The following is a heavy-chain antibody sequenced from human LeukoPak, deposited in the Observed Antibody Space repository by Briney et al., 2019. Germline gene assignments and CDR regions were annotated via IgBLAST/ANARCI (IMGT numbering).Heavy chain of an antibody. V-gene: IGHV3-23*01. CDR3: ATSTITGTTSFYVMDV. CDR2: ISGSGGST. D-gene: IGHD1-7*01. Sequence: GGSLRLSCAASGFTFSSYAMSWVRQAPGKGLEWVSAISGSGGSTYYADSVKGRFTISRDNSRNTLYLQMNSLRAEDTAVYYCATSTITGTTSFYVMDVWGQGTTVTVSS. J-gene: IGHJ6*02. CDR1: GFTFSSYA.